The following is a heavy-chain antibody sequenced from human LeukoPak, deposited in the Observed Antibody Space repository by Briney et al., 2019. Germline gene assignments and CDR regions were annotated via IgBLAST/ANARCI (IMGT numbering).Heavy chain of an antibody. CDR1: GFTFSDYV. D-gene: IGHD5-18*01. CDR2: IYYSGST. Sequence: LRLSCAASGFTFSDYVMHWVRQHPGKGLEWIGHIYYSGSTSYNPSVKSRVTISVDTSKNQFSLKLTSVTAADTAMYYCARDHGRSYNYGSDALDIWCQGTLVIVSA. V-gene: IGHV4-31*02. J-gene: IGHJ3*02. CDR3: ARDHGRSYNYGSDALDI.